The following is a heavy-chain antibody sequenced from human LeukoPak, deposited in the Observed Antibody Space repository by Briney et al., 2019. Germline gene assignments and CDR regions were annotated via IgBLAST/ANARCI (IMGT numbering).Heavy chain of an antibody. J-gene: IGHJ4*02. V-gene: IGHV1-18*01. D-gene: IGHD3-10*01. CDR1: GYTFTSYG. CDR2: ISAYNGNT. CDR3: ARASISFGEYYFDY. Sequence: ASVTVSFKASGYTFTSYGISWVRQAPGQGLEWMGWISAYNGNTNYAQKLQGRVTMTTDTSTSTAYMELRSLRSDDTAVYYCARASISFGEYYFDYWGQGTLVTVSS.